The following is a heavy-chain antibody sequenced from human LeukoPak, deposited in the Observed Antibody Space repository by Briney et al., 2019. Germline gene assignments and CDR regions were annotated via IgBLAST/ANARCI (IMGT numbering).Heavy chain of an antibody. CDR3: ARDGVYGMDV. V-gene: IGHV3-30*04. J-gene: IGHJ6*04. CDR1: GFTFSSYA. Sequence: GRSLRLSCAASGFTFSSYAMHWVRQAPGKGLEWVAVISYDGSNKYYADSVKGRFTISRDNSKNTLYLQMNSLRAEDTAVYYCARDGVYGMDVWGKGTTVTVSS. CDR2: ISYDGSNK. D-gene: IGHD3-16*01.